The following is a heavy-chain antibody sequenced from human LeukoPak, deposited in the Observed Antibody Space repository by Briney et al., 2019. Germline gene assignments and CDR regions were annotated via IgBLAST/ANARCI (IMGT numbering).Heavy chain of an antibody. J-gene: IGHJ4*02. D-gene: IGHD5-18*01. CDR2: IIPILGIA. V-gene: IGHV1-69*04. Sequence: SVKVSCKASGGTCSSYAISWVRQAPGQGLEWMGRIIPILGIANYAQKFQGRVTITADKSTSTAYMELSSLRSEDTAVYYCARVDTAMVIDYWGQGTLVTVSS. CDR3: ARVDTAMVIDY. CDR1: GGTCSSYA.